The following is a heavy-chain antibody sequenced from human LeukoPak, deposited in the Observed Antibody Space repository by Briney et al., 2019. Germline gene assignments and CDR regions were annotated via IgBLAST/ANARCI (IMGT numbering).Heavy chain of an antibody. J-gene: IGHJ4*02. V-gene: IGHV4-38-2*02. D-gene: IGHD3-10*01. Sequence: PSETLSLTCTVSGFSISSTFYWVWIRQPPGKGLEWIGSIYHSGNNYYNPSLKNRVTMSVDASKNQFSLKLSSVTAADTAVYYCARERGRGSGSYPDYWGQGTLVTVSS. CDR2: IYHSGNN. CDR3: ARERGRGSGSYPDY. CDR1: GFSISSTFY.